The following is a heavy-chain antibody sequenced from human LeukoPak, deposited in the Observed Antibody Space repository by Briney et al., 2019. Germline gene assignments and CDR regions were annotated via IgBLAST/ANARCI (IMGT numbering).Heavy chain of an antibody. V-gene: IGHV1-46*01. CDR1: GYTFTSYY. Sequence: GASVKVSCKASGYTFTSYYLHWVRQVPGQGLEWMGIINPNSYNTDYAQKFQGRITMTRDTSTSAVYLELSSLRSEDTAVYYCARGGSWYGDYVLDYWGQGTLVTVSS. J-gene: IGHJ4*02. CDR2: INPNSYNT. D-gene: IGHD4-17*01. CDR3: ARGGSWYGDYVLDY.